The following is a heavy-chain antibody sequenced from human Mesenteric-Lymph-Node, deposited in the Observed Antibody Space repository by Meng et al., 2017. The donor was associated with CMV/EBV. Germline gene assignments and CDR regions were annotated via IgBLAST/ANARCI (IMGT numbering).Heavy chain of an antibody. J-gene: IGHJ4*02. CDR1: GFTFSSSG. CDR2: IRYDGTKK. Sequence: GESLKISCAASGFTFSSSGMHWVRQAPGKGLEWVAFIRYDGTKKYYADSVQGRFTISRDTAKNSLHLQMNSLRVEDTAVYYCARDGLAGWDPFDWWGQGTLVTVSS. V-gene: IGHV3-30*02. D-gene: IGHD1-26*01. CDR3: ARDGLAGWDPFDW.